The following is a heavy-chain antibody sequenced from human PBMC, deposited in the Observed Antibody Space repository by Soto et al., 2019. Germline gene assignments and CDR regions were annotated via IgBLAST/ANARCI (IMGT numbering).Heavy chain of an antibody. CDR2: ISGSGGST. CDR3: AKDSSLRRFRYNWFDP. CDR1: GFTFSSYA. D-gene: IGHD2-21*01. J-gene: IGHJ5*02. Sequence: PGGSXRLSCAASGFTFSSYAMSWVRQAPGKGLEWVSAISGSGGSTYYADSVKGRFTISRDNSKNTLYLQMNSLRAEDTAVYYCAKDSSLRRFRYNWFDPWGQGTLVTVSS. V-gene: IGHV3-23*01.